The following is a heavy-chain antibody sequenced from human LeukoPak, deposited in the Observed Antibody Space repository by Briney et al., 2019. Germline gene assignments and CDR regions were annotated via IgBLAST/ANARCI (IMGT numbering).Heavy chain of an antibody. CDR1: GFTFSSYA. CDR2: IKQDGSDK. D-gene: IGHD2/OR15-2a*01. V-gene: IGHV3-7*01. J-gene: IGHJ3*02. Sequence: GGSLRLSCAASGFTFSSYAMSWVRQAPGKGLEWVANIKQDGSDKYYVDSVKGRFSISRDNAKNSLYLQMNSLRAEDTAVYYCARGLYAFDIWGQGTMVTVSS. CDR3: ARGLYAFDI.